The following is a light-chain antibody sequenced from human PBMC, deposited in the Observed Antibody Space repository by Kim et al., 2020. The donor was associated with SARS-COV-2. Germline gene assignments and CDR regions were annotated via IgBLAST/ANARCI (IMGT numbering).Light chain of an antibody. CDR1: QSISSY. V-gene: IGKV1-39*01. CDR2: ATS. CDR3: QQSYSTPQDS. J-gene: IGKJ2*03. Sequence: ASLGDRVTITCRASQSISSYLNWYQQKPGKAPKLLIYATSSLQSGVPSRFSGSGSGTDFTLTISSLQPEDFATYYCQQSYSTPQDSFGQGTKLEI.